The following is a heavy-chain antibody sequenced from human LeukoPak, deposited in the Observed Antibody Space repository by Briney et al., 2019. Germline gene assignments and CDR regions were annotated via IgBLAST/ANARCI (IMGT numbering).Heavy chain of an antibody. CDR2: INPNSGGT. D-gene: IGHD2-2*01. J-gene: IGHJ5*02. V-gene: IGHV1-2*06. CDR3: ARDRYCSSTSCYAAGWFDP. CDR1: GYTFTGYY. Sequence: ASVKVSCKASGYTFTGYYMHWVRQAPGQGLEWMGRINPNSGGTNYAQKFQGRVTMTRDTSISTAYMELSGLRSDDTAVYYCARDRYCSSTSCYAAGWFDPWGQGTLVTVSS.